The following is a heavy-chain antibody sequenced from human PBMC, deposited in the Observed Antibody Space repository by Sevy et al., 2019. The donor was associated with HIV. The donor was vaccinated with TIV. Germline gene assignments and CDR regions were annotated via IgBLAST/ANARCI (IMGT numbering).Heavy chain of an antibody. CDR3: ARDVEMATIYGFGDAFDI. V-gene: IGHV4-4*07. CDR2: IYTSGST. Sequence: SETLSLTCTVSGGSISSYYWSWIRQPAGKGLEWIGRIYTSGSTNYNPSLKSRVTMSVDTYKNQFSLKLSSVTAADTAVYYCARDVEMATIYGFGDAFDIWGQGTMVTVSS. CDR1: GGSISSYY. J-gene: IGHJ3*02. D-gene: IGHD5-12*01.